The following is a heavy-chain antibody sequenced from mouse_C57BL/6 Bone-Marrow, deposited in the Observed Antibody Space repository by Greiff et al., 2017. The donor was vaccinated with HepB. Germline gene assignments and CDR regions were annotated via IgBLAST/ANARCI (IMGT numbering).Heavy chain of an antibody. J-gene: IGHJ4*01. CDR2: IHPNSGST. V-gene: IGHV1-64*01. D-gene: IGHD1-1*01. CDR1: GYTFTSYW. Sequence: VKLVESGAELVKPGASVKLSCKASGYTFTSYWMHWVKQRPGQGLEWIGMIHPNSGSTNYNEKFKSKATLTVDKSSSTAYMQLSSLTSEDSAVYYCAKESSSYAMDYWGQGTSVTVSS. CDR3: AKESSSYAMDY.